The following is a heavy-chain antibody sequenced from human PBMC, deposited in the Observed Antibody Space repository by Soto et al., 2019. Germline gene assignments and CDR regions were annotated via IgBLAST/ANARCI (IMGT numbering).Heavy chain of an antibody. CDR2: INHSGST. CDR1: VGSVRGYY. Sequence: SETLSLTCAAYVGSVRGYYWSWIRQPPGKGLEWIGEINHSGSTNYNPSLKSRVTISVDTSKNQFSLKLSSVTAADTAVYYCARVPAATEIDYWGQGTLVTVSS. CDR3: ARVPAATEIDY. V-gene: IGHV4-34*01. J-gene: IGHJ4*02. D-gene: IGHD2-2*01.